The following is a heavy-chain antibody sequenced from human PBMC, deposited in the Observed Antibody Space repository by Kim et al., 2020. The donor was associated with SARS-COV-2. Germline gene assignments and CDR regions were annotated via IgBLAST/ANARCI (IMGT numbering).Heavy chain of an antibody. Sequence: SETLSLTCTVSGYSISSGYYWGWIRQPPGKGLEWIGSIYHSGSTYYNPSLKSRVTISVDTSKNQFSLKLSSVTAADTAVYYCARVHQSRYFDWLSGGDYYYGMDVWGQGTTVTVSS. J-gene: IGHJ6*02. CDR3: ARVHQSRYFDWLSGGDYYYGMDV. CDR2: IYHSGST. CDR1: GYSISSGYY. V-gene: IGHV4-38-2*02. D-gene: IGHD3-9*01.